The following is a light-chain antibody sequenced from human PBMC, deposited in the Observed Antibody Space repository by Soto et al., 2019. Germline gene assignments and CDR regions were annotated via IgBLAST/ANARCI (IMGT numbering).Light chain of an antibody. CDR3: QQTYSMPYT. CDR1: QSISNY. J-gene: IGKJ2*01. V-gene: IGKV1-39*01. CDR2: AAS. Sequence: DIQMTQSPSSLSASVGDRVTITCRASQSISNYLNWYQQRPGKAPKLLIYAASSLQSGVPSRFSGSGSGTDFTLTISSLQPEDFATYYCQQTYSMPYTFGQGTKVDIK.